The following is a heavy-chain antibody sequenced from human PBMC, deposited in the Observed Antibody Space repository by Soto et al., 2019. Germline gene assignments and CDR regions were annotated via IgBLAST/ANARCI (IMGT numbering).Heavy chain of an antibody. CDR3: AKGGYNYGFLFDC. Sequence: GGSLRLSCAASGFTFSTYAMSWVRQAPGKGLEWVSAISGSGGSTYYADSVKGRFTISRDNSKNTLYLQMNSLRAEDTAVYYCAKGGYNYGFLFDCWGQGTLVTAPQ. CDR1: GFTFSTYA. CDR2: ISGSGGST. V-gene: IGHV3-23*01. D-gene: IGHD5-18*01. J-gene: IGHJ4*02.